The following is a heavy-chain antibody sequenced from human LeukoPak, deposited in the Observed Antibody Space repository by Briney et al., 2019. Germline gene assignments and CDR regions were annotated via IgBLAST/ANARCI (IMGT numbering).Heavy chain of an antibody. CDR1: GGSISSGGYY. CDR3: ARGLYGSGTSFDY. V-gene: IGHV4-31*03. D-gene: IGHD3-10*01. J-gene: IGHJ4*02. CDR2: IYYSGST. Sequence: SQTLSLTCTVSGGSISSGGYYWSWIRQHPGKGLEWIGYIYYSGSTYYNPSLKSRVTISVDTSKNQFSLKLSSVTAADTAVYYCARGLYGSGTSFDYWGQGTLVTVSS.